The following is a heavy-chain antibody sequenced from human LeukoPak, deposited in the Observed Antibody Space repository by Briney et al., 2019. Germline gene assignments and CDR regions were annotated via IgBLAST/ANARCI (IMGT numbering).Heavy chain of an antibody. J-gene: IGHJ4*02. CDR2: INSDGSSL. D-gene: IGHD2-21*02. V-gene: IGHV3-74*03. CDR3: ARGSRVTPGH. Sequence: PGGSLRLSCEASGFTFTNFWMHWVRQTPGKGPVWVSYINSDGSSLKYADSVKGRFTISRDNSKNTVHLQMNDLRAEDRAVYFCARGSRVTPGHWGQGILVTVSS. CDR1: GFTFTNFW.